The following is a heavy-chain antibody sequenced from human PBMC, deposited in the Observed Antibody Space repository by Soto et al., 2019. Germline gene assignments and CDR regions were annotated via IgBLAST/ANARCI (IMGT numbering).Heavy chain of an antibody. D-gene: IGHD3-10*01. CDR1: GYTFTSYA. CDR3: ARDFTIDY. J-gene: IGHJ4*02. Sequence: QVQLVQSGAEVKKPGASVKVSCKASGYTFTSYAMHWVRQAPGQRLEWMGWINAGNGNTKYSQKFQGRVTITRDTAASTAYMEQSSLRSEDTAVYYCARDFTIDYWGQGTLVTVSS. V-gene: IGHV1-3*01. CDR2: INAGNGNT.